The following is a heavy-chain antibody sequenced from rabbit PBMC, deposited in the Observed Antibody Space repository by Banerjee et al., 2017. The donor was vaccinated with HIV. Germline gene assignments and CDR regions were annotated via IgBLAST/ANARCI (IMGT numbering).Heavy chain of an antibody. V-gene: IGHV1S7*01. J-gene: IGHJ6*01. CDR3: ARWDNGMDL. D-gene: IGHD4-2*01. CDR1: GFDFNSYY. Sequence: QQLEESGGGLVKPGGSLKLSCKASGFDFNSYYMSWVRQAPGKGLEWIGYIDPVFGGTNYANWVNGRFTISSHNAQNTLYLQMNSLTAADTATYFCARWDNGMDLWGQGTLVTVS. CDR2: IDPVFGGT.